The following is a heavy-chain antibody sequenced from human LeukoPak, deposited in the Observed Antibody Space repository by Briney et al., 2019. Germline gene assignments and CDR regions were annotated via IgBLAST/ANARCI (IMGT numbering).Heavy chain of an antibody. CDR3: ARELYDFWSGYYPDYYYYMDV. CDR2: MNPNSGNT. J-gene: IGHJ6*03. V-gene: IGHV1-8*01. Sequence: VSVKVSCKASGYTFTSYDINWVRQATGQGLEWMGWMNPNSGNTGYAQKFQGRVTMTTDTSTRTAYMELRSLRSDDTAVYYCARELYDFWSGYYPDYYYYMDVWGKGTTVTVSS. D-gene: IGHD3-3*01. CDR1: GYTFTSYD.